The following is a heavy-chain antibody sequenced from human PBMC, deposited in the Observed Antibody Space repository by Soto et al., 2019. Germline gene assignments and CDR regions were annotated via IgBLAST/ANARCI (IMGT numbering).Heavy chain of an antibody. V-gene: IGHV1-69*06. CDR3: ARGNIKRSIAANEEDYYGMDF. J-gene: IGHJ6*02. Sequence: SVKVSCKASGGTFSSYAISWVRQAPGQGLEWMGGIIPIFGTANYAQKFQGRVTITADKSTSTAYMELSSLRSEDTAVYYCARGNIKRSIAANEEDYYGMDFWGQGTTVTVSS. CDR1: GGTFSSYA. D-gene: IGHD6-6*01. CDR2: IIPIFGTA.